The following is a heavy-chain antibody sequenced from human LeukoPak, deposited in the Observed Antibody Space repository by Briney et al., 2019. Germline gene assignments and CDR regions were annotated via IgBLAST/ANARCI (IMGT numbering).Heavy chain of an antibody. Sequence: ASVKVSCKASGYTFTSYDINWVRQATGQGLEWMGWMNPNSGNTGYAQKFQGRVTTTRDTSISTAYMELSRLRSDDTAVYYCARVYSGSNWDYYYYMDVWGRGTTVTVSS. D-gene: IGHD1-26*01. CDR2: MNPNSGNT. CDR1: GYTFTSYD. V-gene: IGHV1-8*01. J-gene: IGHJ6*03. CDR3: ARVYSGSNWDYYYYMDV.